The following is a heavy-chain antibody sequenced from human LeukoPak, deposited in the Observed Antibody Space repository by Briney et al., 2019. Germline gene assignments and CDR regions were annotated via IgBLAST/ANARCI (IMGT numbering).Heavy chain of an antibody. J-gene: IGHJ4*02. D-gene: IGHD2/OR15-2a*01. V-gene: IGHV3-74*01. Sequence: GGSLRLSCAASGFTFSSYWMNWVRQAPGKGLVWVSHINSDGSWTSYADSVKGRFTISKDNAKNTAYLQMNSLRAEDTAVYYCVSFYETYWGRGTLVTVSS. CDR2: INSDGSWT. CDR3: VSFYETY. CDR1: GFTFSSYW.